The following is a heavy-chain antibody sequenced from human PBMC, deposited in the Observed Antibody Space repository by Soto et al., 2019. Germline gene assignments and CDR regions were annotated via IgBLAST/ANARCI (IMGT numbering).Heavy chain of an antibody. J-gene: IGHJ6*02. CDR1: GGSISSGGYY. CDR3: ARDGTPAAAGRRYGMDV. CDR2: IYYSGST. Sequence: SETLSLTCTVSGGSISSGGYYWSWIRQHPGKGLEWIGYIYYSGSTYYNPSLKSRVTISVDTSKNQFSLKLSSVTAADTAVYYCARDGTPAAAGRRYGMDVWGQGTTVTVSS. D-gene: IGHD6-13*01. V-gene: IGHV4-31*03.